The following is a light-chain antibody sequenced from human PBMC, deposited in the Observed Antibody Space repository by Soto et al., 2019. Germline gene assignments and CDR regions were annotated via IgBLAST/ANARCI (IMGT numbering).Light chain of an antibody. J-gene: IGKJ2*01. CDR1: QSVSNN. CDR2: DAS. CDR3: QQYNNWPPYT. V-gene: IGKV3-15*01. Sequence: EIVMTQSPATLSVSPGVRATLSCRASQSVSNNLAWYQQKPGQAPRLLIYDASTRATGISARFSGSGSGTEFALTISSLQSEDFAVYYCQQYNNWPPYTFGQGTKLEIK.